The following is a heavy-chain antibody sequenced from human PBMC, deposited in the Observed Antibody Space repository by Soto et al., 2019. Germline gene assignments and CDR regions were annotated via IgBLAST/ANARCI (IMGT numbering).Heavy chain of an antibody. D-gene: IGHD6-13*01. V-gene: IGHV3-21*01. CDR1: GFTFSSYS. CDR3: ARGPYSSSWLGAFDI. J-gene: IGHJ3*02. CDR2: ISSSSSYI. Sequence: EVQLVESGGGLVKPGGSLRLSCAASGFTFSSYSMNWVRQAPGKGLEWVSSISSSSSYIYYADSVKGRFTISRDNAKNSLYLQMNSLRAEDTAVYYCARGPYSSSWLGAFDIWGQGTMVTVSS.